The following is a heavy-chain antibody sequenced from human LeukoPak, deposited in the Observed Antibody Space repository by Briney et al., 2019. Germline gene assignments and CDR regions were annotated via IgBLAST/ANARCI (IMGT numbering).Heavy chain of an antibody. D-gene: IGHD6-19*01. J-gene: IGHJ6*02. CDR2: IYRNGDT. CDR1: GASISSYS. Sequence: PSETLSLTCTVSGASISSYSWSWIRQAPGKGLEWIGYIYRNGDTRYNPFLKSRVTISFDTSENQLSLRLSSVTAADTAVYYCARQGLVHYSYGMDVWGRGTTVTVSS. CDR3: ARQGLVHYSYGMDV. V-gene: IGHV4-59*08.